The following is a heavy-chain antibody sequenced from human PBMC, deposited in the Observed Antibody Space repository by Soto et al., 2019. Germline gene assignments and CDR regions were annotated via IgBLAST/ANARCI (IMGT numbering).Heavy chain of an antibody. CDR3: AASIFYYGMDV. CDR2: IYPGDSDT. Sequence: VESLKISCKGSGYTFTNYWICWVLQMPGKGLEWMGIIYPGDSDTKYNPSFQGQVTISADKSITTTYLRWTSLKASDTAIYYCAASIFYYGMDVWGQGTTVTV. J-gene: IGHJ6*02. CDR1: GYTFTNYW. V-gene: IGHV5-51*01.